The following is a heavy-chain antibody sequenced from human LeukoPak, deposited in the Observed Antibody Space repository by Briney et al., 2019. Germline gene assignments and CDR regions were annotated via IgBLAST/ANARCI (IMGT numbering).Heavy chain of an antibody. CDR2: VNLSGGST. Sequence: ASVKVSCKASGYTFTNYYVHWVRQAPRQGLEWMGTVNLSGGSTTCAQKFQGRVTMTRDTSTRTVYMELSSLRTEDTAVYYCARDHNYLDYGQGFDPWGQGTLVTVSS. CDR1: GYTFTNYY. V-gene: IGHV1-46*01. D-gene: IGHD4-17*01. CDR3: ARDHNYLDYGQGFDP. J-gene: IGHJ5*02.